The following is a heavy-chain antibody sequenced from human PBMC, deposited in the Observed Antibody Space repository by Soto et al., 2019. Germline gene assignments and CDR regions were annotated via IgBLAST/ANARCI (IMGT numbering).Heavy chain of an antibody. Sequence: QVQLQESGPGLVKPSQTLSLTCTVSGGSISSGGYYWSWIRQHPGKGLEWIGYIYYSGRTYYNPSPKSGGTITVNTTKNKFSLKLRSVTVAHTAVYFCARDFTDSSGPTLGMGVWGQGTTVTVSS. J-gene: IGHJ6*02. CDR2: IYYSGRT. CDR1: GGSISSGGYY. V-gene: IGHV4-31*03. CDR3: ARDFTDSSGPTLGMGV. D-gene: IGHD6-19*01.